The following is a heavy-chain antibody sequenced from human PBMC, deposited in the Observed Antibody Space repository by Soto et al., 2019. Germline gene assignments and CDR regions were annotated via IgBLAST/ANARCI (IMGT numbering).Heavy chain of an antibody. D-gene: IGHD5-12*01. Sequence: QVQLVQSGAEVKKPGSSVKVSCKASGGTFSSYAISWVRQAPGQGLEWMGGIIPIFGTANYAQKFQGRVTITADKSTSTAYMELSSLRSEDTAVYYCAREEPGSVYDYYYYYGMDVWGQGTTVTVSS. V-gene: IGHV1-69*06. CDR1: GGTFSSYA. J-gene: IGHJ6*02. CDR3: AREEPGSVYDYYYYYGMDV. CDR2: IIPIFGTA.